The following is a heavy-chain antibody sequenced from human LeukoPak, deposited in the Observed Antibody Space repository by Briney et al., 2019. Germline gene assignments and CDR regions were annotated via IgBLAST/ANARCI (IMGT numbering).Heavy chain of an antibody. V-gene: IGHV5-51*01. J-gene: IGHJ5*02. D-gene: IGHD3-10*01. CDR1: GYSFTSYW. CDR2: IYPGDSDT. Sequence: GESLQISCKGSGYSFTSYWIGWVRQMPGKGLEWMGIIYPGDSDTRYSPSFQGQVTISADKSISTAYLQWSSLKASDTAMYYCARTYGSGSYYNENWFDPWGQGTLVTVSS. CDR3: ARTYGSGSYYNENWFDP.